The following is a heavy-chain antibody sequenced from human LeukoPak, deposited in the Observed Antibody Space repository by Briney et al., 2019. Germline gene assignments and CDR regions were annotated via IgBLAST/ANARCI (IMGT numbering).Heavy chain of an antibody. Sequence: ASVKVSCKASGGTFSSYAISWVRQAPGQGLEWMGGIIPIFGTANYAQKFQGRVTITADESTSTAYMELSSLRSEDTAVYYCARDTGRVGNWQAFDIWGQGTMVTVSS. V-gene: IGHV1-69*13. J-gene: IGHJ3*02. CDR3: ARDTGRVGNWQAFDI. D-gene: IGHD4-23*01. CDR1: GGTFSSYA. CDR2: IIPIFGTA.